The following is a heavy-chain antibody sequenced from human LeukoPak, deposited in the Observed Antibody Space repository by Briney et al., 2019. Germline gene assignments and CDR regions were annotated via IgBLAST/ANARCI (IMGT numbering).Heavy chain of an antibody. V-gene: IGHV4-4*07. J-gene: IGHJ4*02. CDR3: AREITIFGVVTEFDY. D-gene: IGHD3-3*01. CDR1: GGSISSYY. Sequence: PSETLSLTCTVSGGSISSYYWRWIRPPAGKGLEWIGRIYTSGSTNYNPSLKSRVTMSVDTSKNQFSLKLSSVPPADTAVYYCAREITIFGVVTEFDYWGQGTLVTVSA. CDR2: IYTSGST.